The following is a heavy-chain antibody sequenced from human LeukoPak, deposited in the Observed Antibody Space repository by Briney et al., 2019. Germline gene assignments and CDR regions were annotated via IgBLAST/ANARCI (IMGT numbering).Heavy chain of an antibody. J-gene: IGHJ3*02. CDR1: GFTFSSNA. V-gene: IGHV3-23*01. CDR3: AKDPNGDYIGTFNI. CDR2: ISNSGGGT. D-gene: IGHD4-17*01. Sequence: GGSLRLSCAVSGFTFSSNAMTWVRQAPGKGLEWVSAISNSGGGTFYADSVKGRFTISRDNSKNTLYLQMNSLRAEDTAVYYCAKDPNGDYIGTFNIWGQGTMVTVSS.